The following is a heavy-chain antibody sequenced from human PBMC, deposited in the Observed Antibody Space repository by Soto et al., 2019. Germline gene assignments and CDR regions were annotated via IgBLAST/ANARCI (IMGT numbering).Heavy chain of an antibody. Sequence: GGSLRLSCAASGFTFSSHWMHWVRQAPGKGLVWVSRINSDGSSTTYADSVKGRFTFSRDSAKNTLYLQMNSLRAEDTAIYYCARDEGYGYGVDYWGQGTLVTVSS. D-gene: IGHD5-18*01. CDR2: INSDGSST. CDR1: GFTFSSHW. CDR3: ARDEGYGYGVDY. V-gene: IGHV3-74*01. J-gene: IGHJ4*02.